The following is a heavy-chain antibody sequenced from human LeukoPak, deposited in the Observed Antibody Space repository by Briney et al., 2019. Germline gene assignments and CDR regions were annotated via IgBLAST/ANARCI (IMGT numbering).Heavy chain of an antibody. Sequence: ASVKVSCTASGYTFINYGISWVRQAPGQGLEWMGWISAYNGNTKYAQKFQGRVTMTTDTSTTTAYMELRSLRSDDTAVFYCARDAYDLPDYWGQGTLVTVSP. CDR3: ARDAYDLPDY. J-gene: IGHJ4*02. D-gene: IGHD3-3*01. CDR2: ISAYNGNT. V-gene: IGHV1-18*04. CDR1: GYTFINYG.